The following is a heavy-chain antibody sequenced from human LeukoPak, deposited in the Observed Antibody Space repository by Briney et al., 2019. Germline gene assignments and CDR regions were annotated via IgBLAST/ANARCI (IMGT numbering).Heavy chain of an antibody. J-gene: IGHJ4*02. CDR2: IYTSGST. CDR3: ARRRSGSYGHFFDY. CDR1: GNSFGDYY. D-gene: IGHD1-26*01. Sequence: PSETLSLTCTVSGNSFGDYYWSWIRQPAGKGLEWIGRIYTSGSTTYNPSLKSRVTMSVDTSKSQFSLNLMSVTAADTAVYYCARRRSGSYGHFFDYWGQGTLVTVSS. V-gene: IGHV4-4*07.